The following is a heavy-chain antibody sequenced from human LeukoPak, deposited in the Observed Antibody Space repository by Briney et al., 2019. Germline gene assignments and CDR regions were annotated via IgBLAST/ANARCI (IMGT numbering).Heavy chain of an antibody. J-gene: IGHJ4*02. D-gene: IGHD1-1*01. V-gene: IGHV4-59*01. CDR3: ARETKTTRFVFDY. Sequence: KPSETLSLTCTVSGGSISSYYWSWIRQPPGKGLEGIGYIYYSGSTNYNPSLKSRVTISVDTSKNQYSLKLRSVTAADTAVYYCARETKTTRFVFDYWGQGTLVTVSS. CDR2: IYYSGST. CDR1: GGSISSYY.